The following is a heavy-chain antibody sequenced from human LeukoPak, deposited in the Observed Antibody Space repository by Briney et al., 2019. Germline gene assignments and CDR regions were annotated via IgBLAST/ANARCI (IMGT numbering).Heavy chain of an antibody. Sequence: GASVKVSCKASGYTFTGYYMHWVRQAPGQGLEWMGRINPNSGGTNYAQKFQGRVTMTRDTSISTAYMELSRLRSDDTAVYYCARVDYDSSGYYVNWFDPWGQGTLVTVSS. CDR3: ARVDYDSSGYYVNWFDP. CDR2: INPNSGGT. J-gene: IGHJ5*02. D-gene: IGHD3-22*01. V-gene: IGHV1-2*06. CDR1: GYTFTGYY.